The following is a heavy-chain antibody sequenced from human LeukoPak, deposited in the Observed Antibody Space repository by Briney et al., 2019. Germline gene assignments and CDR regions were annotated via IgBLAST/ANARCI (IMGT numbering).Heavy chain of an antibody. CDR2: INLDSGGT. D-gene: IGHD1-1*01. CDR1: GYTFTGYY. J-gene: IGHJ4*02. Sequence: ASVKVSCKASGYTFTGYYMHWVRQAPGQGLEWMGWINLDSGGTDYAQKFQGRVTMTRDTSISTAYMELSRLRSDDTAVYYCACKNWNGAIDYWGQGTLVTVSS. CDR3: ACKNWNGAIDY. V-gene: IGHV1-2*02.